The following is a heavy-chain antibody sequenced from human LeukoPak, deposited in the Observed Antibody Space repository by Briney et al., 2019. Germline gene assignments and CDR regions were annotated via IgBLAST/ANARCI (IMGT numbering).Heavy chain of an antibody. CDR3: ARDQEWVGESIDY. V-gene: IGHV3-48*02. CDR1: AFTFSSYS. Sequence: PGGSLRLSCAASAFTFSSYSMNWGRQAPGKGLEWVSYISSSSSTIYYADSVKGRFTISRDNAKNSLYLQMNSLRDEDMAVYYYARDQEWVGESIDYWGQGTLVTVSS. J-gene: IGHJ4*02. D-gene: IGHD3-10*01. CDR2: ISSSSSTI.